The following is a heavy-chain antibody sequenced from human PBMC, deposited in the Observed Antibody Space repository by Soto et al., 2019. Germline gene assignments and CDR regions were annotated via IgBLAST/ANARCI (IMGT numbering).Heavy chain of an antibody. CDR3: GRPWGIGLTPPGP. J-gene: IGHJ5*02. CDR2: IYYSGKS. V-gene: IGHV4-39*01. Sequence: SETLSLTCTVSGASINNTSYYWGWIRQSPGKGLEWIGNIYYSGKSYYSPSLKRRVSISVDASRNQFSLRLSSVTAADTAVYYCGRPWGIGLTPPGPWGQGVLVTVSS. D-gene: IGHD6-13*01. CDR1: GASINNTSYY.